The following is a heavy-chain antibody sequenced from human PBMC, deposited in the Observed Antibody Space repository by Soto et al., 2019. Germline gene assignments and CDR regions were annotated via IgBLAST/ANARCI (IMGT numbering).Heavy chain of an antibody. CDR3: ARAGGSRVAGWYGGNRKADAFDI. J-gene: IGHJ3*02. D-gene: IGHD6-19*01. Sequence: ASVKVSCKASGYTFTSYYMHWVRQAPGQGLEWMGIINPSGGSTSYAQKFQGRVTMTRDTSTSTVYMELSSLRSEDTAVYYCARAGGSRVAGWYGGNRKADAFDIWGQGTMVTVSS. V-gene: IGHV1-46*01. CDR1: GYTFTSYY. CDR2: INPSGGST.